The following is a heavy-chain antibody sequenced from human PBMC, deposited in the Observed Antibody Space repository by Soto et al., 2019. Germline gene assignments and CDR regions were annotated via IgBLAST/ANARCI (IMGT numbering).Heavy chain of an antibody. CDR2: IKQDGSEK. CDR1: GFTFSSYW. J-gene: IGHJ4*02. D-gene: IGHD3-3*01. CDR3: ARDPNYDFWSGYLTSDY. V-gene: IGHV3-7*01. Sequence: GGSLRLSCAASGFTFSSYWMSWVRQAPGKGLEWVANIKQDGSEKYYVDSVKGRFTISRDNAKNSLYLQMNSLRAEDTAVYYCARDPNYDFWSGYLTSDYWGQGTLVTV.